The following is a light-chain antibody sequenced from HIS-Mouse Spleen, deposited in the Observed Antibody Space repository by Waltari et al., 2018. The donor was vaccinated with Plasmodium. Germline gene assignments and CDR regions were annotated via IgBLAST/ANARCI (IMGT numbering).Light chain of an antibody. Sequence: QSALTQPRSVSGSPGQSVTISCTGTSSDVGGYNYVSWYQQHPGKAPKLMIYDVSKRPSGVPDRCSGSKSGNTASLTISGVQAEDEADYYCCSYAGSYTVVFGGGTKLTVL. CDR2: DVS. J-gene: IGLJ2*01. CDR1: SSDVGGYNY. V-gene: IGLV2-11*01. CDR3: CSYAGSYTVV.